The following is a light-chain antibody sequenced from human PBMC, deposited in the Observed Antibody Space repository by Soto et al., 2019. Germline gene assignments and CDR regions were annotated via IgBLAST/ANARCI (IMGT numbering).Light chain of an antibody. V-gene: IGKV3D-11*01. CDR3: HQRQSWHRT. CDR1: QHINTR. CDR2: QAS. J-gene: IGKJ1*01. Sequence: FVWTQSPATLSSFPCDRVTPFGGASQHINTRLAWYQHRPGQDPRIIIYQASIRAAGIPARFSASGTGTEFTPTISDVQHEEFAVYYCHQRQSWHRTFGQGTKVDIK.